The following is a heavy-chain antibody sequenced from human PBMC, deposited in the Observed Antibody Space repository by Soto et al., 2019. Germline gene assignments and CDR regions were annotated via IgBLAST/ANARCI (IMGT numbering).Heavy chain of an antibody. D-gene: IGHD1-1*01. CDR1: RGTFRCNA. Sequence: APRGTFRCNALWWARQAHGQGLEWMGGIIPIFGTANYAQKFQGRVTITADESTSTAYMELSSLRSEDTAVYYCARDSNMSKLDPFDYSGQATLGTGSS. CDR2: IIPIFGTA. J-gene: IGHJ4*02. V-gene: IGHV1-69*01. CDR3: ARDSNMSKLDPFDY.